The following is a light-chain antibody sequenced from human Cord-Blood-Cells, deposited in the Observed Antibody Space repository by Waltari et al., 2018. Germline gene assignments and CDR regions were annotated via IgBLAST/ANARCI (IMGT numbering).Light chain of an antibody. CDR2: RAS. CDR1: QSVLSSSNNKNY. V-gene: IGKV4-1*01. Sequence: DTAMTQTPDSPRASPGEMATINSLSCQSVLSSSNNKNYLAWYQQKPGQPPKLLIYRASTRESGVHDRFGGSGSGTDFTLTNSRLQAEYVSVCYCQQYYSTPWTFGQGTKVEIK. CDR3: QQYYSTPWT. J-gene: IGKJ1*01.